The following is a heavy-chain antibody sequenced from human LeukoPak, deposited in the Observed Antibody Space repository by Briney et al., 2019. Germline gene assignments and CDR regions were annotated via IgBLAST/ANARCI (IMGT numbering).Heavy chain of an antibody. D-gene: IGHD4-11*01. V-gene: IGHV3-48*03. CDR2: SSSSGSTI. J-gene: IGHJ4*02. CDR1: GFTFSCYE. Sequence: GGCLRLSCAASGFTFSCYEMNWVRQAPGKRLERVSYSSSSGSTIYYADSGSGRFTISRDNAKNSLYLQMNRLRVEDTDVYYCVRDTGRVTTDYWGQGTLVTVSS. CDR3: VRDTGRVTTDY.